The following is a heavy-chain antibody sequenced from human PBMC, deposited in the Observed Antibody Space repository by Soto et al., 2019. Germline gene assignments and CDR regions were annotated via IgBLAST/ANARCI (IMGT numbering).Heavy chain of an antibody. J-gene: IGHJ4*02. Sequence: SETLSLTCAVSGGSISTYYWSWIRQPPGKGLEWLGYIFYTGSTDYNPSLKGRVTISLDTFKNQFSLKLTSVTAADTAVYYCARLNRGTYDYWGQGALVTVSS. CDR3: ARLNRGTYDY. V-gene: IGHV4-59*01. CDR2: IFYTGST. CDR1: GGSISTYY.